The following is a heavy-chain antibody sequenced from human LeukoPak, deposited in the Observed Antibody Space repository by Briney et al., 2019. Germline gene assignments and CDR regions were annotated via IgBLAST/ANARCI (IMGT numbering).Heavy chain of an antibody. CDR1: GGSISSYY. D-gene: IGHD6-13*01. CDR3: ATRYSSSWYSLDAFDI. V-gene: IGHV4-59*08. J-gene: IGHJ3*02. Sequence: SETLSLTCTLSGGSISSYYWSWLRQPPGKGLEWIGYIYYSGSTNYNPSLKSRVTISVDTSKNQFSLKLSSVTAAETAVYYCATRYSSSWYSLDAFDIWGQGTMVTVSS. CDR2: IYYSGST.